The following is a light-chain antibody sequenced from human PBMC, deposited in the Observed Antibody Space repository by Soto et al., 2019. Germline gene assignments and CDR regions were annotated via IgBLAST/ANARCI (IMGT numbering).Light chain of an antibody. J-gene: IGLJ3*02. CDR1: SGSIASNY. CDR2: EDS. Sequence: NFMLTQPHSVSESPGKTVTISCTRSSGSIASNYVQWYQQRPGSAPTPVIYEDSQRPSGVPDRFSGSIDSSSNSASLTISRLKTEDEADYYCQSFDGGIRVFGGGTKLTVL. CDR3: QSFDGGIRV. V-gene: IGLV6-57*04.